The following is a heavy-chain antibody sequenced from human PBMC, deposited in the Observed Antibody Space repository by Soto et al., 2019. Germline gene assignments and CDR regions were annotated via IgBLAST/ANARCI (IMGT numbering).Heavy chain of an antibody. D-gene: IGHD2-21*02. Sequence: QVQLQESGPGLLKPSQTLSLTCTVSDGSISSCGYYWSWIRQHPGKVLEWIAYIYYSGSTYSNPSLKSRVTISVDPSKHQFSLRLRSVTAADTAEYYCARGYGGHSHPIEYWGQGPLVTLSS. CDR3: ARGYGGHSHPIEY. V-gene: IGHV4-31*03. CDR1: DGSISSCGYY. J-gene: IGHJ4*02. CDR2: IYYSGST.